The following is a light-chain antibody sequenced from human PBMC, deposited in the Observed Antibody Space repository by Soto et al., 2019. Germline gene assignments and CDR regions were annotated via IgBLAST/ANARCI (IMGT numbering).Light chain of an antibody. J-gene: IGKJ5*01. CDR3: QQYGSSPIT. V-gene: IGKV3D-20*01. CDR1: ESVSYSY. CDR2: DAS. Sequence: EIVLTQSPATMSLSPGERATLSCGASESVSYSYVAWYQQKAGLAPRLLIHDASTRASGIPDRFSGSKSGTAFTLTIRGLEPEDAALYYCQQYGSSPITFGQGTRLEIK.